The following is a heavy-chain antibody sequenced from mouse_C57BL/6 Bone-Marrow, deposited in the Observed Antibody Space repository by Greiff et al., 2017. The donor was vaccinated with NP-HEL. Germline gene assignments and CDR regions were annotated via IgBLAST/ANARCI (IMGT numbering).Heavy chain of an antibody. CDR2: INYDGSST. D-gene: IGHD1-1*01. J-gene: IGHJ1*03. Sequence: EVKLMESEGGLVQPGSSMKLSCTASGFTFSDYYMAWVRQVPEKGLEWVANINYDGSSTYYLDSLKSRFIISRDNAKNILYLQMSSLKSEDTATYYCAREIGTTVVAHWYFDVWGTGTTVTVSS. CDR1: GFTFSDYY. V-gene: IGHV5-16*01. CDR3: AREIGTTVVAHWYFDV.